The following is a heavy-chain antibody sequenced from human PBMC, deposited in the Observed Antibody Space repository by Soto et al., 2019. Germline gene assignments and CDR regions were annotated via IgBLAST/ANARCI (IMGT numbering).Heavy chain of an antibody. CDR1: GYSFTSYW. J-gene: IGHJ6*02. V-gene: IGHV5-51*01. Sequence: PGESLKISCKGSGYSFTSYWIGWVRQMPGKGLEWMGIIYPGDSDTRYSPSFQGQVTISADKSISTAYLQWSSLKASDTAMYYCARQVGPGSYPIFYYYYGMDVWGQGTTVTVSS. CDR2: IYPGDSDT. CDR3: ARQVGPGSYPIFYYYYGMDV. D-gene: IGHD3-10*01.